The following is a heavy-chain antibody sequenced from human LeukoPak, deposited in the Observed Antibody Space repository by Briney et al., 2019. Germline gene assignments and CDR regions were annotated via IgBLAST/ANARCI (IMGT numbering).Heavy chain of an antibody. J-gene: IGHJ4*02. CDR1: GFTFSSYD. CDR3: ARVGGGGSGWYIDY. CDR2: IGTAGDT. Sequence: GGSLRLSCAASGFTFSSYDMHWVRQATGKGLEWVSAIGTAGDTYYPGSVKGRFTISRDNAKNSLYLQMNSLRAEDTAVYYCARVGGGGSGWYIDYWGQGTLVTVSS. D-gene: IGHD6-19*01. V-gene: IGHV3-13*01.